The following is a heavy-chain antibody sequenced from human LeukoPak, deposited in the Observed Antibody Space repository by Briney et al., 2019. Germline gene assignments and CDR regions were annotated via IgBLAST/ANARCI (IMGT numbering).Heavy chain of an antibody. D-gene: IGHD1-7*01. J-gene: IGHJ6*02. V-gene: IGHV1-2*02. CDR2: INPNSGGT. CDR3: ARRLTRVNSYYGLDV. Sequence: ASVKVSCKASGYTFTGYYMHWVRQAPGQGLEWMGWINPNSGGTNYAQKFQGRVTMTRDTSISTAYMELSSLKSDDTAVYYCARRLTRVNSYYGLDVWGQGTTVTVSS. CDR1: GYTFTGYY.